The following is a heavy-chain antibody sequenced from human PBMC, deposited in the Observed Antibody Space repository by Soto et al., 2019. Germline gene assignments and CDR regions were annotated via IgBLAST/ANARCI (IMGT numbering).Heavy chain of an antibody. V-gene: IGHV3-7*01. Sequence: PGGSLRLSCAVSGFTSTKYWMSWVRQAPGKGLEWVANINQDGSEKNYVDSVKGRFTISRENAENSVFLLMKGLRAEDTAVYYCARVAGGDYFPYFDSWGQGTLVTVSS. CDR2: INQDGSEK. J-gene: IGHJ4*02. CDR3: ARVAGGDYFPYFDS. D-gene: IGHD4-17*01. CDR1: GFTSTKYW.